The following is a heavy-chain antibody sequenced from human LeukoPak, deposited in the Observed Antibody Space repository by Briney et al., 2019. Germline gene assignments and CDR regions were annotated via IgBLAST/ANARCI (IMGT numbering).Heavy chain of an antibody. Sequence: ASVNVSCKASGYTFTGYYMHWVRQAPGQGLEWMGRINPNSGGTNYAQKFQGRATMTRDTSISTAYMELSRLRSDDTAVYYCARGDLYSSSVDYWGQGTLVTVSS. CDR3: ARGDLYSSSVDY. J-gene: IGHJ4*02. CDR1: GYTFTGYY. D-gene: IGHD6-6*01. CDR2: INPNSGGT. V-gene: IGHV1-2*06.